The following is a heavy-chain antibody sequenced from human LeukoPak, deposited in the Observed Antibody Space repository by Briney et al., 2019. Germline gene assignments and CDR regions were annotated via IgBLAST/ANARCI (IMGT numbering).Heavy chain of an antibody. V-gene: IGHV3-23*01. CDR2: ISGSGGST. Sequence: GGSLRLSCAASGFIFSSYAMSWVRQAPGKGLEWVSAISGSGGSTYYADSVKGRFTISRDNSKNTLYLQMNSLRAEDTAVYYCAKSPSSYYYYYMDVWGQGTLVTVSS. CDR1: GFIFSSYA. J-gene: IGHJ6*03. CDR3: AKSPSSYYYYYMDV.